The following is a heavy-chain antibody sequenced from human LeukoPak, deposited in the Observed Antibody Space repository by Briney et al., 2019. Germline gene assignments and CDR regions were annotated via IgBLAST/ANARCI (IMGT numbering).Heavy chain of an antibody. D-gene: IGHD3-10*01. Sequence: GGSLRLSCAASGFTFSSYAMSWVRQAPGKGLEWVSAISGSGGSTYYADSEKGRFTISRDNSKNTLYLQMNSLRAEDTAVYYCVKAQPLHRSGPFDYWGQGTLVTVSS. J-gene: IGHJ4*02. CDR3: VKAQPLHRSGPFDY. V-gene: IGHV3-23*01. CDR1: GFTFSSYA. CDR2: ISGSGGST.